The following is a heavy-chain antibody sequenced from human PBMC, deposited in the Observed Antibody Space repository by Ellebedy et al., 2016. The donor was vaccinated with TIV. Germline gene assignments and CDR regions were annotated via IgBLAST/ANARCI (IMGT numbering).Heavy chain of an antibody. J-gene: IGHJ4*02. CDR2: ISYDGSNK. CDR3: ARPNNWGFKSYFDY. V-gene: IGHV3-30*03. CDR1: GFTFSSYS. D-gene: IGHD7-27*01. Sequence: GESLKISCAASGFTFSSYSMNWVRQAPGKGLEWVAVISYDGSNKYYADSVKGRFTISRDNSKNTLYLQMNSLRAEDTAVYYCARPNNWGFKSYFDYWGQGTLVTVSS.